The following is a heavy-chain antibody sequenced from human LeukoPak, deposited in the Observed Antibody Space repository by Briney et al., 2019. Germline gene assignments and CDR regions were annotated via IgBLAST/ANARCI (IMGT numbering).Heavy chain of an antibody. CDR3: ARALVVVPAATAWWFDP. V-gene: IGHV4-39*07. Sequence: SETLSLTCTVSGGSISSSSYFWGWIRQPPGKGLEWIGNIYYSGSTNYNPSLKSRVTISVDTSKNQFSLKLSSVTAADTAVYYCARALVVVPAATAWWFDPWGQGTLVTVSS. CDR1: GGSISSSSYF. CDR2: IYYSGST. D-gene: IGHD2-2*01. J-gene: IGHJ5*02.